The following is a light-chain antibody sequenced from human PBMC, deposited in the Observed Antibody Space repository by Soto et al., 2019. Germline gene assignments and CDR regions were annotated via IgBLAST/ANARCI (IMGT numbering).Light chain of an antibody. CDR1: QSVSSN. V-gene: IGKV3-15*01. CDR2: GAS. Sequence: EIVMTQSPVTLSASPGERATLSCRASQSVSSNLAWYQQQPGQAPRLLIYGASTRATGIPARFSGSRSGTEFTLTISSLQSEDFAVYYCQQYNNWPRTFGQGTKVEI. CDR3: QQYNNWPRT. J-gene: IGKJ1*01.